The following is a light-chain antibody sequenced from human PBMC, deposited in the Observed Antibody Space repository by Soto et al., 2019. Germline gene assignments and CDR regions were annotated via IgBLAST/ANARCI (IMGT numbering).Light chain of an antibody. J-gene: IGLJ2*01. Sequence: QSALTQPRSVSGSPGQSVAISCTGTSRDVGGYNYVSWYQQHPDKAPKVIIYDVNERPSGVPDRFSGSKSGNTASLTISGLQAEDEADYYCCSYAGSHAVFGGGTKVTVL. V-gene: IGLV2-11*01. CDR3: CSYAGSHAV. CDR1: SRDVGGYNY. CDR2: DVN.